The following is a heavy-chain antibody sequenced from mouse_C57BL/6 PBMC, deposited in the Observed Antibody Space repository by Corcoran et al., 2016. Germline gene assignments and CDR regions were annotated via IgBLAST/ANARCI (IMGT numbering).Heavy chain of an antibody. V-gene: IGHV1-19*01. D-gene: IGHD2-5*01. CDR3: ARGEAYYSNYAFFDY. CDR2: INPYNGGT. CDR1: GYTFTDYY. J-gene: IGHJ2*01. Sequence: EVQLQQSGPVLVKPGASVKMSCKASGYTFTDYYMNWVKQSHGKSLEWIGVINPYNGGTSYNQKFKGKATLTVDKSSSTAYMELNSLTSEDSAVYYCARGEAYYSNYAFFDYWGQGTTLTVSS.